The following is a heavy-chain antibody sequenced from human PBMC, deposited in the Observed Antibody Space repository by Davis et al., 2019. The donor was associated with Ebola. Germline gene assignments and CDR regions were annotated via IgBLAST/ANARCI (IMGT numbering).Heavy chain of an antibody. CDR3: ARGTDGYNPGGYFDS. CDR1: GYDFTTYW. CDR2: IYPGDSDT. Sequence: GGSLRLSCEASGYDFTTYWIGWVRQMPGKGLEWMGIIYPGDSDTRYSPSFQGQVTISADKSITTAYLQWSSLKASDTAMYYCARGTDGYNPGGYFDSWGQGTLVTVSS. D-gene: IGHD5-24*01. J-gene: IGHJ4*02. V-gene: IGHV5-51*01.